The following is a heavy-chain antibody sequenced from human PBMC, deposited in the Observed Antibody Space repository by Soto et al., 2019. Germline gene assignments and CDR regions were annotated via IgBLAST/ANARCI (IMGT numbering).Heavy chain of an antibody. J-gene: IGHJ6*02. V-gene: IGHV1-69*13. CDR3: AGELAVAASGYYGMDV. CDR2: IIPIFGTA. D-gene: IGHD6-19*01. CDR1: GGTFSSYA. Sequence: SVKVSCKASGGTFSSYAISWVRQAPGQGLEWMGGIIPIFGTANYAQKFQGRVTITADESTSTAYMELSSLRSEDTAVYYCAGELAVAASGYYGMDVWGQGTTVTVSS.